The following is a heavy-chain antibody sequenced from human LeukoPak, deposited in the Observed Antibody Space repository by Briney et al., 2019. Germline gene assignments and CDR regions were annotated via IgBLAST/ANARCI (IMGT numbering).Heavy chain of an antibody. J-gene: IGHJ3*02. V-gene: IGHV3-7*01. D-gene: IGHD2-15*01. CDR3: ASWKVVVSNGGCXI. CDR2: IKYDASEK. CDR1: GFSFSTYW. Sequence: GGSLRLSCAASGFSFSTYWMSWVRQAPGQGLEWVASIKYDASEKHYVDSVKGRFTISRDNGKNSLSLQMNSLRAEDTAVYYCASWKVVVSNGGCXIWGXXTMVTVSS.